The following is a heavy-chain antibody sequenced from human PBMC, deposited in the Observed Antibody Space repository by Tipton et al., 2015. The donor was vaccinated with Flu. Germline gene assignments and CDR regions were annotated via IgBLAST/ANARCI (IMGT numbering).Heavy chain of an antibody. CDR2: IYHSGST. Sequence: TLSLTCTVSGGSISSYYWGWIRQPPGKGLEWIGSIYHSGSTYYNPSLKSRVTISVDTSKNQFSLKLSSVTAADTAVYYCARQSPKGWLHHEYYFDYWGQGTLVTVSS. J-gene: IGHJ4*02. CDR3: ARQSPKGWLHHEYYFDY. CDR1: GGSISSYY. D-gene: IGHD5-24*01. V-gene: IGHV4-38-2*02.